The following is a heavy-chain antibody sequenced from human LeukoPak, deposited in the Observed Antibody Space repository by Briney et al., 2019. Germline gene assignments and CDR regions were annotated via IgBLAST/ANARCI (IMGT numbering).Heavy chain of an antibody. CDR2: IWYDGSNK. CDR3: ARDPVAALDY. Sequence: AGGSLRVSCAASGFTFTSYGMHWVRQAPGKGLEWVAVIWYDGSNKDYADSVKGRFTISRDNSKNTLYLQMNSLGVDDTAVYYCARDPVAALDYWGQGTLVTVSS. J-gene: IGHJ4*02. V-gene: IGHV3-33*01. D-gene: IGHD2-15*01. CDR1: GFTFTSYG.